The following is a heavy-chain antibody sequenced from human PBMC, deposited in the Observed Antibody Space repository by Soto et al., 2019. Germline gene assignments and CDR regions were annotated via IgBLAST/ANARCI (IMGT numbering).Heavy chain of an antibody. CDR3: AKYRRTDAEGYTFDY. Sequence: SETLSLTCSVSGDSISGYYWSWIRQSPGKGLQWIGYVYHIGSTTSTNYNPSLSGRVTISVDMSLNQFSLQMYSATAADTAVYFCAKYRRTDAEGYTFDYWGQGALVTVSS. J-gene: IGHJ4*02. CDR1: GDSISGYY. V-gene: IGHV4-59*01. D-gene: IGHD2-15*01. CDR2: VYHIGSTTST.